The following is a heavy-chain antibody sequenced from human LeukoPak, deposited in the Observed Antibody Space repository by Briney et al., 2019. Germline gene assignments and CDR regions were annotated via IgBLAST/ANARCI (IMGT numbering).Heavy chain of an antibody. CDR2: IYYSGST. CDR3: ARDRDYYDSSGYYHAD. D-gene: IGHD3-22*01. Sequence: SETLSLTCTVSGGSISSYYWSWIRQPPGKGLEWIGYIYYSGSTNYNPSLKSRVTISVDTSKNQFSLKLSSVTAADTAVYYCARDRDYYDSSGYYHADWGKGTLVTVSS. V-gene: IGHV4-59*01. CDR1: GGSISSYY. J-gene: IGHJ4*02.